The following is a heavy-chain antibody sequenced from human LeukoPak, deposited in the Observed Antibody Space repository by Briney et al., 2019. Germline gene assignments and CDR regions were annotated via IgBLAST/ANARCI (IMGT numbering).Heavy chain of an antibody. CDR2: MSPNNGNT. D-gene: IGHD6-19*01. CDR1: GYTFTNYD. V-gene: IGHV1-18*01. Sequence: ASVKVSCKTSGYTFTNYDINWVRQATGQGLEWLGWMSPNNGNTNYAQKLQGRVTMTTDTSTSTAYMELRSLRSDDTAVYYCARVWQWLENNWFDPWGQGTLVTVSS. CDR3: ARVWQWLENNWFDP. J-gene: IGHJ5*02.